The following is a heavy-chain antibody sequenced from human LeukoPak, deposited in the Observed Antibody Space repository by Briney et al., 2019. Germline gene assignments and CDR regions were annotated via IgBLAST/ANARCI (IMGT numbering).Heavy chain of an antibody. D-gene: IGHD6-13*01. CDR3: AREPTYTSSWYSTCDS. J-gene: IGHJ5*01. Sequence: GGSLRLSCAASGFTFSSYGMSWVRQAPGKGLEWVSAISGSGGSTYYADSVKGRFTISRDNAKNSLYLQMNSLRADDTAVYYCAREPTYTSSWYSTCDSWGQGTLVTVSS. CDR2: ISGSGGST. V-gene: IGHV3-23*01. CDR1: GFTFSSYG.